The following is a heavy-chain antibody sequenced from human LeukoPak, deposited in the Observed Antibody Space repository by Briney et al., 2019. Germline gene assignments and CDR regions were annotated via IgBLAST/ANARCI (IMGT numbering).Heavy chain of an antibody. CDR3: ARAGGLRTAVAPIDC. CDR2: IYSGGGT. CDR1: GFTVSSNY. J-gene: IGHJ4*02. D-gene: IGHD6-19*01. Sequence: GGSLRLSCAASGFTVSSNYMSWVRQAPGKGLEWVSVIYSGGGTFYADSVKGRFTISRDNSKNTLYLQMNSLRAEDTAVYYCARAGGLRTAVAPIDCWGQGTLVTVSS. V-gene: IGHV3-53*01.